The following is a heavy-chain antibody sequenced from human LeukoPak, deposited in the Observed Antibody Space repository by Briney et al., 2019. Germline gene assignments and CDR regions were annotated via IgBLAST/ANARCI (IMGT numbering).Heavy chain of an antibody. D-gene: IGHD2-15*01. Sequence: GGSLRLSCAASGFTFNTYGMNWVRQAPGKGLEWVAVIWYDGSIKYYAESVKGRFTISRDTSKNTLYLQMNSLRAEDTAVYYCASRHCSGGGCYFAGADPFDYWGQGTLVTVSS. CDR3: ASRHCSGGGCYFAGADPFDY. J-gene: IGHJ4*02. CDR1: GFTFNTYG. CDR2: IWYDGSIK. V-gene: IGHV3-33*01.